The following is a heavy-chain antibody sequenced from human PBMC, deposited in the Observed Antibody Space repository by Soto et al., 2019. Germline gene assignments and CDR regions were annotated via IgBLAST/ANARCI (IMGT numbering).Heavy chain of an antibody. CDR2: IYYSGSN. D-gene: IGHD5-18*01. J-gene: IGHJ6*02. Sequence: QVHLQESGPGLVKPSETLSLTCTVSGGSVSSDNYYWTWIRQPPGKGLEWIGYIYYSGSNNYNPSLESRVPISVDTSKNQFSLKLSSVTAADTAVYYCARDCMVTYYYYLMDVWGQGTTVTVSS. V-gene: IGHV4-61*01. CDR1: GGSVSSDNYY. CDR3: ARDCMVTYYYYLMDV.